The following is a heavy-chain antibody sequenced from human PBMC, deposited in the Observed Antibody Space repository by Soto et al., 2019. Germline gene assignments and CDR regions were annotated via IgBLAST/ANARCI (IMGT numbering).Heavy chain of an antibody. V-gene: IGHV4-31*03. J-gene: IGHJ4*02. CDR2: IYYSGST. CDR1: GGSISSGGYY. CDR3: ARVGAYYDILTGPFDY. Sequence: SETLSLTCTVSGGSISSGGYYWSWIRQHPGKGLEWIGYIYYSGSTYYNPSLKSRVTISVDTSKNQFSLKLSSVTAADTAVYYCARVGAYYDILTGPFDYWGQGTLVTVSS. D-gene: IGHD3-9*01.